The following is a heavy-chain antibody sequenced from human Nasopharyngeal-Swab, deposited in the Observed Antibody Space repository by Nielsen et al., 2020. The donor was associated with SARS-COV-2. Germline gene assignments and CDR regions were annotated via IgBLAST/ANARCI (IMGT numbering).Heavy chain of an antibody. CDR3: AKWGGTTGTVGLDI. Sequence: GESLKICSAASGFTFSSYDMHWVRQTPGKGLEWVAVISYDGSNKYYADSVKGRFTISRDNSKNTLYLQMNSLRAEEPAVYYCAKWGGTTGTVGLDIWGQGTMVTVSS. D-gene: IGHD1-1*01. V-gene: IGHV3-30*18. J-gene: IGHJ3*02. CDR2: ISYDGSNK. CDR1: GFTFSSYD.